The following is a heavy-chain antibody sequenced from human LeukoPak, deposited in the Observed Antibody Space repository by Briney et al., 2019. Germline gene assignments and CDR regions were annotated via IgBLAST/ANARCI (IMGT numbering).Heavy chain of an antibody. Sequence: ASVKVSFKVSGSTLAALSMHWVRQTPAKGLEWMAGFDPGNDETVYAQNLQGRLTVTEDSSTDTAYMELNSLTSDDTAVYYCASAAGGLSYYFFAMDVWGQGTTVTVSS. CDR2: FDPGNDET. CDR3: ASAAGGLSYYFFAMDV. CDR1: GSTLAALS. D-gene: IGHD2-15*01. J-gene: IGHJ6*02. V-gene: IGHV1-24*01.